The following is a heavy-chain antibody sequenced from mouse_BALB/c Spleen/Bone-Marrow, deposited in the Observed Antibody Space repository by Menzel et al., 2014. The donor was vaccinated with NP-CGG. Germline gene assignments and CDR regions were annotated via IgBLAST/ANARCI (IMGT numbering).Heavy chain of an antibody. CDR3: ARGLSYYYGTSYYFDY. V-gene: IGHV1S137*01. CDR2: ISSSYGDA. Sequence: QVHVKQSGAELVRPGVSVKISCKGSGYTFTDYAMHWVKQSHAKSLEWIGIISSSYGDATYNQKFKGKATMTVDKSSNTAYMELARLTSEDSAIYYCARGLSYYYGTSYYFDYWGQGTTLTVSS. J-gene: IGHJ2*01. CDR1: GYTFTDYA. D-gene: IGHD1-1*01.